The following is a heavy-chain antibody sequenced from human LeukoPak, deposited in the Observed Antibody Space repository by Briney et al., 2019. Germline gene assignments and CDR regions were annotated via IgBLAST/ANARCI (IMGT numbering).Heavy chain of an antibody. CDR2: ISDSSGAT. CDR3: AKGGPGAFDF. Sequence: GGSLRLSCAASGFAFSRNDMFWVRQAPGEGLEWVSCISDSSGATYYADSVRGRFTISRDNSKNTVFLQMNSLRAEDTAIYYCAKGGPGAFDFWGQGTMVTVSS. V-gene: IGHV3-23*01. CDR1: GFAFSRND. J-gene: IGHJ3*01. D-gene: IGHD2-15*01.